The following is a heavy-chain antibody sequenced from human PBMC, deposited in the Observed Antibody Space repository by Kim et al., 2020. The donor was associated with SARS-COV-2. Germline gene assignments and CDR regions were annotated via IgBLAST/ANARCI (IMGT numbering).Heavy chain of an antibody. J-gene: IGHJ5*02. D-gene: IGHD2-21*01. CDR3: ARGYNILWWNKRGDWFDP. V-gene: IGHV4-34*01. Sequence: KRRVTISVDTSKNQFSLKLSSVTAADTAVYYCARGYNILWWNKRGDWFDPWGQGTLVTVSS.